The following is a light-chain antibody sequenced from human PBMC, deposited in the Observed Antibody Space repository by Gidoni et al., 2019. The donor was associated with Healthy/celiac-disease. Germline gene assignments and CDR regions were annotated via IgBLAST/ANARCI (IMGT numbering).Light chain of an antibody. Sequence: EIVLTQSPGTLSLSPGERATPSCRASQIVSSSYLAWYQQNPGQAPRLLIYGASRRATGIPDRFSGSGSGTDFTLTISRLEPEDFAVYYCQQYGSSPWTFGQGTKVEIK. CDR3: QQYGSSPWT. CDR2: GAS. J-gene: IGKJ1*01. CDR1: QIVSSSY. V-gene: IGKV3-20*01.